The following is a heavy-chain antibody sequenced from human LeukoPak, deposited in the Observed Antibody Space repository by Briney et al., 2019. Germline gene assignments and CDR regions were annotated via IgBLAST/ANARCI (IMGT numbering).Heavy chain of an antibody. CDR3: ARDGYYDSSGSAGFQH. CDR1: GYTFTGYY. CDR2: INPNSGGT. D-gene: IGHD3-22*01. J-gene: IGHJ1*01. V-gene: IGHV1-2*02. Sequence: GASVKVSCKASGYTFTGYYMHWVRQAPGQGLEWMGWINPNSGGTNYAQKLQGRVTMTRDTSISTAYMELSRLRSDDTAVYYCARDGYYDSSGSAGFQHWGQGALVTVSS.